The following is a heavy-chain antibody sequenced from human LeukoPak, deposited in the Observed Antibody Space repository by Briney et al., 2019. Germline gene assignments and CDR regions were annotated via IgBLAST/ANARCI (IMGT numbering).Heavy chain of an antibody. V-gene: IGHV4-38-2*01. D-gene: IGHD5-18*01. CDR1: GVSINVSITRHY. J-gene: IGHJ4*02. CDR2: VYQSGTT. CDR3: ARIFIRNGYSSYFDC. Sequence: SETLSLTCAVSGVSINVSITRHYWGWIRQPPGAGLEWIGSVYQSGTTYYNPSLKSRVTTSVDMSKNQFSLRLRPVTAADTAVYYCARIFIRNGYSSYFDCWGQGTLVTVSS.